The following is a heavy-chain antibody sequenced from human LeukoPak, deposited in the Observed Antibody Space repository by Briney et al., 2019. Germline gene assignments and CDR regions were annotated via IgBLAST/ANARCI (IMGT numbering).Heavy chain of an antibody. CDR2: ISDSGGST. CDR1: GITLSNYG. J-gene: IGHJ4*02. D-gene: IGHD3-22*01. Sequence: GGSLRLSCAVSGITLSNYGTSWVRQAPGKGLEWVAGISDSGGSTNYADSVKGRFTISRDNPKNTLYLQMNSLRAEDTAVYFCAKRGVVIRVILVGFHKEAYYFDSWGQGALVTVSS. CDR3: AKRGVVIRVILVGFHKEAYYFDS. V-gene: IGHV3-23*01.